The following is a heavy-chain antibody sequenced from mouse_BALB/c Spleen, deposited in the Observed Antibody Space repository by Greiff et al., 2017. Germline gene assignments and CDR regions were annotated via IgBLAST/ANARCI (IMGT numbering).Heavy chain of an antibody. CDR3: ARFTTVADY. J-gene: IGHJ2*01. CDR1: GYSITSDYA. Sequence: DVKLVESGPGLVKPSQSLSLTCTVTGYSITSDYAWNWIRQFPGNKLEWMGYISYSGSTSYNPSLKSRISITRDTSKNQFFLQLNSVTTEDTATYYCARFTTVADYWGQGTTLTVSS. D-gene: IGHD1-1*01. CDR2: ISYSGST. V-gene: IGHV3-2*02.